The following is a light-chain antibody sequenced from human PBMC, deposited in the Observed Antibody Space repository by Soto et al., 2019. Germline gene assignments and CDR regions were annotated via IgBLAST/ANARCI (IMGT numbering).Light chain of an antibody. V-gene: IGKV3-20*01. CDR2: GAS. CDR3: QQYGGSPGT. Sequence: EIVLTQSPGTLSLSPGERASLSCRASQSVSNTYLAWYQQKRGQAPRLLIYGASTRATGIPDTFSGSGSGTDFTLTISRLEPEDFAVYFCQQYGGSPGTFGQGTKLEIK. CDR1: QSVSNTY. J-gene: IGKJ2*01.